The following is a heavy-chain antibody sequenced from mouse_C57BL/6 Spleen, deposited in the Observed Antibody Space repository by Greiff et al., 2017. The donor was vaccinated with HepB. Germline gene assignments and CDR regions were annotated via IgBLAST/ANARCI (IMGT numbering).Heavy chain of an antibody. V-gene: IGHV1-50*01. Sequence: QVQLQQPGAELVKPGASVKLSCKASGYTFTSYWMQWVKQRPGQGLEWIGEIDPSDSYTNYNQKFKGKATLTVDTSSSTAYMQLSSLTSEDSAVYYWAPITSVLDYWGQGTTLTVSA. J-gene: IGHJ2*01. CDR1: GYTFTSYW. D-gene: IGHD1-1*01. CDR2: IDPSDSYT. CDR3: APITSVLDY.